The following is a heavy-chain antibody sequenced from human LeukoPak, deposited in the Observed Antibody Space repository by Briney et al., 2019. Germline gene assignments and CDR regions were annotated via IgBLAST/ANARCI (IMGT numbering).Heavy chain of an antibody. Sequence: SETLSLTCTVSGGSISSSSYYWGWIRQPPGKGLEWIGSIYYSGSTYYNPSLKSRVTISVDTSKNQFSLKLSSVTAADTAVYYCAGITIFGVVITNWFDPWGQGTLVTVSS. V-gene: IGHV4-39*01. J-gene: IGHJ5*02. CDR3: AGITIFGVVITNWFDP. D-gene: IGHD3-3*01. CDR2: IYYSGST. CDR1: GGSISSSSYY.